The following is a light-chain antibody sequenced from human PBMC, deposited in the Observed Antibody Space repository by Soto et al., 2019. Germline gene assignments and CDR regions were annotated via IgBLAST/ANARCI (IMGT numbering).Light chain of an antibody. CDR1: QRISNNW. CDR2: GAL. J-gene: IGKJ2*03. V-gene: IGKV3-20*01. Sequence: EIVLTQSPGALALSPGEGATLSCRASQRISNNWLAWYQQKPGLPPKLLIYGALNRAAGIPDRFSGSGSGTVFTLTITGLEADDFAVYYCHQYGTTPRSFGQGTMVEVK. CDR3: HQYGTTPRS.